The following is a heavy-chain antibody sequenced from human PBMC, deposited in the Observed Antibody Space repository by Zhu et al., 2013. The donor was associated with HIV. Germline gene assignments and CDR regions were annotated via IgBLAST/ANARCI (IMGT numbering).Heavy chain of an antibody. CDR2: IIPIFGTA. CDR3: ARGQSPCDTMIVGCAFDI. V-gene: IGHV1-69*06. D-gene: IGHD3-22*01. J-gene: IGHJ3*02. Sequence: QVQLVQSGAEVKKPGSSVKVSCKASGGTFSSYAISWVRQAPGQGLEWMGGIIPIFGTANYAQKFQGRVTITADKSTSTAYMELSSLRSEDTAVYYXARGQSPCDTMIVGCAFDIWGLRGQVVTVSS. CDR1: GGTFSSYA.